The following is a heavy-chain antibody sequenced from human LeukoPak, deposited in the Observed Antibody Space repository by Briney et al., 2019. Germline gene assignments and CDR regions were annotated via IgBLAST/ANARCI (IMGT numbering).Heavy chain of an antibody. J-gene: IGHJ4*02. V-gene: IGHV4-59*08. CDR1: GASISHYY. CDR3: GRSRIWFHY. Sequence: PSETLSLTCIVSGASISHYYWTWIRQPPGKGLEWIGYIYYSGSTNYNPSLKSRVTISVDTSKNQLSLKLSSVTAADTAVYYCGRSRIWFHYWGQGTLVTVSS. CDR2: IYYSGST. D-gene: IGHD1-14*01.